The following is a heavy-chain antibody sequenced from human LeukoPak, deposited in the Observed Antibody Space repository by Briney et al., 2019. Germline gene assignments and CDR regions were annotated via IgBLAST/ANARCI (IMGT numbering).Heavy chain of an antibody. CDR1: GFTFSSYA. D-gene: IGHD3-22*01. V-gene: IGHV3-23*01. Sequence: PGGSLRLSCAASGFTFSSYAMSWVRQAPGKGLEWVSAISGSGGSTYYADSVKGRFSISRDNSKNTLYLQMNSLRAEDTAVYYCAKDGPRYYYDSSGYSDYWGQGTLVTVSS. J-gene: IGHJ4*02. CDR2: ISGSGGST. CDR3: AKDGPRYYYDSSGYSDY.